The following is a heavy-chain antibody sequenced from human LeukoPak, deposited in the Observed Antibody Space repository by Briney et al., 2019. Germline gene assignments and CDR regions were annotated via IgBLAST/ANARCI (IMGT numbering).Heavy chain of an antibody. J-gene: IGHJ6*03. D-gene: IGHD1-26*01. CDR2: IIPIFGTA. Sequence: ASVKVSCKASGGTFSSYAISWVRQAPGQGLEWMGGIIPIFGTANYAQKFQGRVTITTDESTSTAYMELSSLRSEDTAVYYCARPSGSYYYYYYMDVWGKGTTVTVSS. CDR3: ARPSGSYYYYYYMDV. V-gene: IGHV1-69*05. CDR1: GGTFSSYA.